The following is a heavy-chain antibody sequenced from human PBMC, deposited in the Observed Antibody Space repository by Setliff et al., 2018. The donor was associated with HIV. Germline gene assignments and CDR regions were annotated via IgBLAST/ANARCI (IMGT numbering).Heavy chain of an antibody. J-gene: IGHJ4*02. CDR2: IYHSGST. V-gene: IGHV4-4*02. CDR3: ARALAGGSGWNYFDL. Sequence: SETLSLTCAVSGDSISSSNWWNWVRQPPGKGLEWIGEIYHSGSTNYNPSLKSRVTILEALSKNQFSLNLDSVTAADTAVYFCARALAGGSGWNYFDLWGPGTLVTVSS. D-gene: IGHD6-19*01. CDR1: GDSISSSNW.